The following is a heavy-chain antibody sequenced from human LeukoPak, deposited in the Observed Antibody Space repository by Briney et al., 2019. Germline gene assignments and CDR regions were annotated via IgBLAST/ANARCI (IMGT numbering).Heavy chain of an antibody. V-gene: IGHV4-31*03. D-gene: IGHD6-13*01. CDR1: GGSITTDSYY. J-gene: IGHJ3*02. Sequence: SETLSLTCTVSGGSITTDSYYWNWIRQHPGKGLEWIGYIYYSGSTYYNPSLKSRLTISIDTSKSQFSLRLSSVTAADTAVYYCARTSYSSMGVFDIWGQGIMVTVSS. CDR3: ARTSYSSMGVFDI. CDR2: IYYSGST.